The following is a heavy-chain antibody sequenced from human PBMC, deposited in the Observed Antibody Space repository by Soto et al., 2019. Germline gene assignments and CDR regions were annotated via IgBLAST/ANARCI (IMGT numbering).Heavy chain of an antibody. CDR1: GGSISSSSYY. Sequence: SETLSLTCTVSGGSISSSSYYWVWIRQPPWKGVDWIGSIYYSGSTYYNPSLKSRVTISVDTSENQFSLKLSSVTAADTAVYYCARRGKPRAVAGTRYYYYGMDVWGQGTTVTVSS. D-gene: IGHD6-19*01. J-gene: IGHJ6*02. V-gene: IGHV4-39*01. CDR3: ARRGKPRAVAGTRYYYYGMDV. CDR2: IYYSGST.